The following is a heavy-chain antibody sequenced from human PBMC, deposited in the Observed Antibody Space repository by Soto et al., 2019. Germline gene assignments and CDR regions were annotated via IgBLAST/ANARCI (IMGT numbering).Heavy chain of an antibody. J-gene: IGHJ3*02. CDR2: ISHDGSYK. CDR1: GFSFTTYV. CDR3: AKGLLAIVGTTLPRDAFNI. Sequence: QVQLVESGGGVVQPGRSLRLSCAASGFSFTTYVMHWVRQAPGKGLEWVAVISHDGSYKYYGDPVKGRFTISRDTSKNAVYLEMNSLRPEDTAVYYCAKGLLAIVGTTLPRDAFNIWGQGTMVTVSS. D-gene: IGHD1-26*01. V-gene: IGHV3-30*18.